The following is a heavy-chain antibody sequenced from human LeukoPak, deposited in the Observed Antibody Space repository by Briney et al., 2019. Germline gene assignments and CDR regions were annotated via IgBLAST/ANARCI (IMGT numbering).Heavy chain of an antibody. J-gene: IGHJ3*02. D-gene: IGHD5-18*01. V-gene: IGHV1-2*02. Sequence: GASVKVSRKASGYTFTGYYMHWVRQAPGQGLEWMGWINPNSGGTNYAQKFQGRVTMTRDTSISTAYMELSRLRSDDTAVYCCARADTATDAFDIWGQGTMVTVSS. CDR2: INPNSGGT. CDR1: GYTFTGYY. CDR3: ARADTATDAFDI.